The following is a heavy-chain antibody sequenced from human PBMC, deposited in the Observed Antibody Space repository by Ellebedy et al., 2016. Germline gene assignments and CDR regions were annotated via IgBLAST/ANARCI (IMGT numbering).Heavy chain of an antibody. V-gene: IGHV1-69*13. D-gene: IGHD1-26*01. J-gene: IGHJ6*02. Sequence: SVKVSXXASGGTFSSYAISWVRQAPGQGLEWMGGIIPIFGTANYAQKFQGRVTITADESTSTAYMELSSLRSEDTAVYYCAREKIVGAISYYYYYGMDVWGQGTTVTVSS. CDR2: IIPIFGTA. CDR1: GGTFSSYA. CDR3: AREKIVGAISYYYYYGMDV.